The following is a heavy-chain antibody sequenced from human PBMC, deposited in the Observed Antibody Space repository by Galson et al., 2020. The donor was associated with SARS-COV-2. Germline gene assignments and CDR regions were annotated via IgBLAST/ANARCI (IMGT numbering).Heavy chain of an antibody. CDR3: ARETEEIVVVPAATDYYYYYMDV. D-gene: IGHD2-2*01. CDR1: GYTFTSYY. CDR2: INPSGGST. Sequence: ASVKVSCKASGYTFTSYYMHWVRQAPGQGLEWMGIINPSGGSTSYAQKFQGRVTMTRDTSTSTAYMELSSLRSEDTAVYYCARETEEIVVVPAATDYYYYYMDVWGKGTTVTVSS. J-gene: IGHJ6*03. V-gene: IGHV1-46*01.